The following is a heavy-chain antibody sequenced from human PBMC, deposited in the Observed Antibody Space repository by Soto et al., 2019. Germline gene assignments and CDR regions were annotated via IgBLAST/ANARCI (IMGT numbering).Heavy chain of an antibody. J-gene: IGHJ4*02. CDR3: ARQTDGDYGLGGFDY. D-gene: IGHD4-17*01. Sequence: QLQLQESGPGLVKPSETLSLTCTVSGGSISSSSYYWGWIRQPPGKGLEWIGSIYYSGSTYYNPSLKSRVTISVDTSKNQFSLKLSSVTAADTAVYYCARQTDGDYGLGGFDYWGQGTLVTVSS. CDR2: IYYSGST. CDR1: GGSISSSSYY. V-gene: IGHV4-39*01.